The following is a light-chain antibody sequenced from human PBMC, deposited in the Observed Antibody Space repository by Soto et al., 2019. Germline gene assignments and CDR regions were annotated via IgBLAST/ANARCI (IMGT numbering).Light chain of an antibody. CDR3: QQYGSSPTWT. V-gene: IGKV3-20*01. Sequence: EIVLTESPATLSLSPGARATLSCRASQSVSSSHLAWYQQKRGQSPRVXXYGGYTRAAGIPDRFSGSGSGPDFTLTISRLETEDFAVYYCQQYGSSPTWTFGQGTKVDIK. CDR1: QSVSSSH. J-gene: IGKJ1*01. CDR2: GGY.